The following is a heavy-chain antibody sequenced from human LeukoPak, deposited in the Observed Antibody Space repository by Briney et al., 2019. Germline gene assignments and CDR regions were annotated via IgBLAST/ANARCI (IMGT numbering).Heavy chain of an antibody. CDR1: GYTFTSYY. J-gene: IGHJ4*02. D-gene: IGHD2-8*02. V-gene: IGHV1-46*01. CDR3: AREESGGYFDF. CDR2: INASGTNT. Sequence: GASVKVSRKASGYTFTSYYMHWVRQAPGQGLEWMGLINASGTNTNYARKFRGRFTMTRDTSTSTVYMDLSSLRSEDTAMYFCAREESGGYFDFWGQGTLVTVSS.